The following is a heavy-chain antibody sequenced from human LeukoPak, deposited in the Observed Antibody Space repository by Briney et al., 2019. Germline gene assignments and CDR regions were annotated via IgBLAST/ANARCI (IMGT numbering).Heavy chain of an antibody. CDR2: ISGSSSTI. V-gene: IGHV3-48*01. J-gene: IGHJ5*02. D-gene: IGHD3-10*01. CDR3: AKDAPYYYGSGSYPNWFDP. Sequence: GGSLRLSCAASGFTFSDYSVNWVRQAPGKGLEWVSYISGSSSTIYYADSVKGRFTISRDNSKNTLYLQMNSLRAEDTAVYYCAKDAPYYYGSGSYPNWFDPWGQGTLVTVSS. CDR1: GFTFSDYS.